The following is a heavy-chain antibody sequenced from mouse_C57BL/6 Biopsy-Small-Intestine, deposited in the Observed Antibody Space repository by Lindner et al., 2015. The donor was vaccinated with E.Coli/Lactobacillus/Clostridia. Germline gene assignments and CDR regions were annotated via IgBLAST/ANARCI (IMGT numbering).Heavy chain of an antibody. Sequence: VQLQESGPELVKPGDSVKISCKASGYSFTGYFMNWVMQSHGKSREWIGHINPNNGDTLYNQKFKGKATLTVDKSSSTAHMELRSLTSEDSGVYYCASYGHDFDYWGQGTTLTVSS. J-gene: IGHJ2*01. CDR2: INPNNGDT. CDR1: GYSFTGYF. CDR3: ASYGHDFDY. D-gene: IGHD2-2*01. V-gene: IGHV1-20*01.